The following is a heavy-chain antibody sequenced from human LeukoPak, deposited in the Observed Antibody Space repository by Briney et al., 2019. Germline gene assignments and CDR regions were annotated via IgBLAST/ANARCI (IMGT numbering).Heavy chain of an antibody. CDR2: IKSAIDGGAT. V-gene: IGHV3-15*07. J-gene: IGHJ3*02. Sequence: GGSLRLPCAASGFTFSSTWMNWVRQAPGKGLEWVGRIKSAIDGGATDYAAPVQGRFTISRDDSQATLYLQMNGLRTEDTAVYYCTTGGDVIVAGTRAFDIWGQGTMVTVSS. CDR1: GFTFSSTW. CDR3: TTGGDVIVAGTRAFDI. D-gene: IGHD5-12*01.